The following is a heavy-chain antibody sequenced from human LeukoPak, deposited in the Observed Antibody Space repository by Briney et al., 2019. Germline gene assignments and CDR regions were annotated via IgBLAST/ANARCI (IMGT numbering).Heavy chain of an antibody. CDR3: ARRMITFGGVITFDY. D-gene: IGHD3-16*01. J-gene: IGHJ4*02. Sequence: GGSLRLSCAASGFIFSSYSMNWFRQAPGKGLEWVSSISSSSSYIYYADSVKGRFTISRDNAKNSLYLQMNSLRAEDTAVYYCARRMITFGGVITFDYWGQGTLVTVSS. CDR1: GFIFSSYS. V-gene: IGHV3-21*01. CDR2: ISSSSSYI.